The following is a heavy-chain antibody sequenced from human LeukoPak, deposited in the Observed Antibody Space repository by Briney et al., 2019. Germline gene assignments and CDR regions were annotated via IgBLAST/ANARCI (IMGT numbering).Heavy chain of an antibody. D-gene: IGHD4-23*01. CDR1: GFTLNSYE. J-gene: IGHJ3*02. V-gene: IGHV3-23*01. CDR2: IDYSGGDT. Sequence: GGSLRLSCTASGFTLNSYEMSWIRQAPGKGLEWVSSIDYSGGDTHYADSVKGRFTISRDNSKNSLYLQMNSLRAEDTAVYYCARGQDTVITSRDAFDIWGQGTMVTVSS. CDR3: ARGQDTVITSRDAFDI.